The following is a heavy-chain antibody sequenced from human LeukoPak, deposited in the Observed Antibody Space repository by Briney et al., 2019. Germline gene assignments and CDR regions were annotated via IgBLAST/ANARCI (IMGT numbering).Heavy chain of an antibody. Sequence: GESLKISCKSSGYSFTSYWIAWVRQMPGKGLEWMGILYPGDSDTRYSPSFQGQVTISANRSISTAYLQWSSLKASDTAMYYCARLGHDYTDNYYYMDVWGKGTTVTVSS. D-gene: IGHD4/OR15-4a*01. CDR1: GYSFTSYW. CDR2: LYPGDSDT. J-gene: IGHJ6*03. CDR3: ARLGHDYTDNYYYMDV. V-gene: IGHV5-51*01.